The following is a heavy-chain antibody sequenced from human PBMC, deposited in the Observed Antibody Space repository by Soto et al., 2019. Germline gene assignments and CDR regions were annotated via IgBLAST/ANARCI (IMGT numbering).Heavy chain of an antibody. CDR3: ASTRNYCSSTSCLYGMDV. D-gene: IGHD2-2*01. Sequence: PSETLSLTCTVSGGSISSYYWSWIRQPPGKGLEWIGYIYYSGSTNYNPSLKSRVTISVDASKNQFSLKLSSVTAADTAVYYCASTRNYCSSTSCLYGMDVWGQGTTVTVSS. CDR2: IYYSGST. CDR1: GGSISSYY. V-gene: IGHV4-59*01. J-gene: IGHJ6*02.